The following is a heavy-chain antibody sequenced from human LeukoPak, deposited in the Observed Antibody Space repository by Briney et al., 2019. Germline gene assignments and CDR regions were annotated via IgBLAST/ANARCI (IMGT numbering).Heavy chain of an antibody. D-gene: IGHD3-3*02. J-gene: IGHJ6*03. V-gene: IGHV1-2*02. Sequence: ASVKVTCKASGYTFSGYYMHWVRQAPGQGLEWMGWINPNSGDTNYAQKFQGRVTVTRDTSISTAYMELSGLTSDDTAVYYCARTAFQFGQYFYYMNVWGTGTTVTVSS. CDR2: INPNSGDT. CDR1: GYTFSGYY. CDR3: ARTAFQFGQYFYYMNV.